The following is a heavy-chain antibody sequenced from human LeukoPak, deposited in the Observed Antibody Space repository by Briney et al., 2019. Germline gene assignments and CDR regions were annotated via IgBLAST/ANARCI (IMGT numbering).Heavy chain of an antibody. V-gene: IGHV3-23*01. J-gene: IGHJ4*02. CDR3: AKRGVVIRAILVGFHKEAYYFDS. D-gene: IGHD2-21*01. CDR1: GITLSNYG. Sequence: GGSLRLSCAVSGITLSNYGMSWVRQAPGKGLEWVAGISGSGGGTSYADSVKGRFTISRDNPKNTLYLQMNGLRAEDTAVYFCAKRGVVIRAILVGFHKEAYYFDSWGQGALVTVSS. CDR2: ISGSGGGT.